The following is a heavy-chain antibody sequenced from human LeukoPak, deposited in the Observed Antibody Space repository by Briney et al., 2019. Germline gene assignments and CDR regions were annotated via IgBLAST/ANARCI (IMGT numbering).Heavy chain of an antibody. CDR3: ARTYYYGSGSTDYYYYYYMDV. CDR1: GYTFTGYY. J-gene: IGHJ6*03. Sequence: ASVKVSCKASGYTFTGYYMHWVRQAPGQGLEWMGRINPNSGGTNYAHKFQGRVTMTRDTSISTAYMELSRLRSDDTAVYYCARTYYYGSGSTDYYYYYYMDVWGKGTTVTVSS. CDR2: INPNSGGT. V-gene: IGHV1-2*06. D-gene: IGHD3-10*01.